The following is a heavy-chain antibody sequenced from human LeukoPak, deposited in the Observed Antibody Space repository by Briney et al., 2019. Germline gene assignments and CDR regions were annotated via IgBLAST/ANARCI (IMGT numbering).Heavy chain of an antibody. D-gene: IGHD3-16*01. CDR1: GYTFTGYY. V-gene: IGHV1-2*02. Sequence: GASVKVSCKASGYTFTGYYMHWVRQAPGQGPEWMGWINPNSGGTNYAQKFQGRVTMTRDTSISTAYMELSRLRSDDTAVYYCARVWGSSVGAFDYWGQGTLVTVSS. CDR2: INPNSGGT. CDR3: ARVWGSSVGAFDY. J-gene: IGHJ4*02.